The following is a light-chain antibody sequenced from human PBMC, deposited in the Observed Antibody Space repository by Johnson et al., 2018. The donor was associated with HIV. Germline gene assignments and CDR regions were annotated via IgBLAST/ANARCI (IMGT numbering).Light chain of an antibody. V-gene: IGLV1-51*02. Sequence: QSVLTQPPSVSAAPGRWVTVSCSGTTSNIGDHSVSWFQHLPGAAPKLLIYENNKRPSGIPDRFSGSKSGTSATLGITGLQTGDEADYYCGTWDSSLREVFGTGTKVTVL. CDR2: ENN. CDR3: GTWDSSLREV. CDR1: TSNIGDHS. J-gene: IGLJ1*01.